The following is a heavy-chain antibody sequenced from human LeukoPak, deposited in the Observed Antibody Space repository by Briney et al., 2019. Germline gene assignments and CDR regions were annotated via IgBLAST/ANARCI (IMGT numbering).Heavy chain of an antibody. Sequence: PSETLSLTCTVSGGSISSSSYYWGWIRQPPGKGLEWIGSIYYSGSTYYNPSLKSRVTISVDTSKNQFSLKLSSVTAADTAVYYCARGGRGAFDYWGQGTLVTVSS. D-gene: IGHD3-16*01. J-gene: IGHJ4*02. V-gene: IGHV4-39*07. CDR2: IYYSGST. CDR3: ARGGRGAFDY. CDR1: GGSISSSSYY.